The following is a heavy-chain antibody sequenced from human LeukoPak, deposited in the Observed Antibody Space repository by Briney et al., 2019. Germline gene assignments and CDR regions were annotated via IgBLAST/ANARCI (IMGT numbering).Heavy chain of an antibody. V-gene: IGHV4-4*07. CDR3: ARTSGSYFDY. CDR2: FHISDTA. J-gene: IGHJ4*02. D-gene: IGHD1-26*01. CDR1: SGSISVYY. Sequence: SETLSLTCTVSSGSISVYYWSWIRQPAGKGLEWIGRFHISDTAKYNPSLKSRVTMSLDTSKNQFSLRLTSVTAADTAVYYCARTSGSYFDYWGQGTLLTVPS.